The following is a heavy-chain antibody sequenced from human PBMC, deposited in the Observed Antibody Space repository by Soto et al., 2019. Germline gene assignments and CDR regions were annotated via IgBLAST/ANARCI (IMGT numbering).Heavy chain of an antibody. V-gene: IGHV4-39*01. CDR3: ARHVIGSGLVDLDD. CDR1: GGSISSSSYY. CDR2: IYDSGST. J-gene: IGHJ4*02. Sequence: QLQLQESGPGLVKPSETLSLTCTVSGGSISSSSYYWGWIRQPPGKGLEWIGSIYDSGSTYYNPSLKSRVTISVDTSKNQFSLKLSSVTAADTAVYYCARHVIGSGLVDLDDWGQGTLVTVSS. D-gene: IGHD6-19*01.